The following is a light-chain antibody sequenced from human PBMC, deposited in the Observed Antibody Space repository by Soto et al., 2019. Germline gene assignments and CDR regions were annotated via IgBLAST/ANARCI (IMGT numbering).Light chain of an antibody. CDR3: LSFTSSTTLRV. CDR2: GVS. V-gene: IGLV2-14*01. Sequence: QSVLTQPASVSGSPGQSITISCTGTSSDIGGYNYVSWYQHHPGKAPKLLIYGVSNRPSGVSARFSGSKSGNTASLTISGLQAEDEANYFCLSFTSSTTLRVFGGGTKVTVL. J-gene: IGLJ3*02. CDR1: SSDIGGYNY.